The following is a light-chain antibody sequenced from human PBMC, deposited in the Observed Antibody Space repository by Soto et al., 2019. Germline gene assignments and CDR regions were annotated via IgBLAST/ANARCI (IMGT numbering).Light chain of an antibody. V-gene: IGKV3-15*01. J-gene: IGKJ1*01. CDR3: LQYFRWRT. Sequence: EIVMTQSPATLSVSPGERATLSCRASQSLSSSLAWYQQKPGLAPRLLIYDASTRATDIPARFSGSGSGTEFTLTISSLQSEDSAVYYCLQYFRWRTFGQGTKVEIK. CDR1: QSLSSS. CDR2: DAS.